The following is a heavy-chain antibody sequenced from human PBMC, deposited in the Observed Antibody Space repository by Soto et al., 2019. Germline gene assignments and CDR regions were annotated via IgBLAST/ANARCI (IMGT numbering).Heavy chain of an antibody. D-gene: IGHD1-7*01. CDR2: TYYRSRWYN. CDR1: GDSVSSNNAA. CDR3: AGTTSHYWYYMDV. V-gene: IGHV6-1*01. J-gene: IGHJ6*03. Sequence: PSQTLSLTCATSGDSVSSNNAAWNWIRQSPSRGLEWLGRTYYRSRWYNDYAVSVKSRITVNPDTSKNRFSLQLTSVTPEDTAVYYCAGTTSHYWYYMDVWGKGTTVTVSS.